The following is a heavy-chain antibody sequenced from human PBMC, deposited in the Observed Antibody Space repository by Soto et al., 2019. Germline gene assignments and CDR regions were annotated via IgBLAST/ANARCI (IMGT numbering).Heavy chain of an antibody. Sequence: ASVKVSCKASGGTFSSYAISWVRQAPGQGLEWMGGIIPIFGTANYAQKFQGRVTITADESTSTAYMELSSLRSEDTAVYYCARGDSTVTTALYYYYYGMDVWGQGTTVTVSS. CDR1: GGTFSSYA. V-gene: IGHV1-69*13. CDR2: IIPIFGTA. J-gene: IGHJ6*02. CDR3: ARGDSTVTTALYYYYYGMDV. D-gene: IGHD4-4*01.